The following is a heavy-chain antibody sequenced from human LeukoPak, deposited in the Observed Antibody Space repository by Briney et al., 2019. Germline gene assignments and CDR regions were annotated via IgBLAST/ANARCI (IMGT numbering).Heavy chain of an antibody. CDR1: GGSISSYY. CDR2: IYTSGST. D-gene: IGHD3-22*01. V-gene: IGHV4-4*07. Sequence: PSETLSHTCTVSGGSISSYYWSWIRQPAGKGLEWIGRIYTSGSTNYNPSLKSRVTMSVDTSKNQLSLKLSSVTAADTAVYYCARANYYDSSGYYRDWGQGTLVTVSS. J-gene: IGHJ4*02. CDR3: ARANYYDSSGYYRD.